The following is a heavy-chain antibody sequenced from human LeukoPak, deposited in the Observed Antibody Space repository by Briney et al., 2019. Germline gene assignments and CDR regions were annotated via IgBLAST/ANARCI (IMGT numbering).Heavy chain of an antibody. CDR1: GYSFVGYG. D-gene: IGHD3-22*01. CDR3: ARVRVYYYDSSGFDY. CDR2: FNPENGNT. V-gene: IGHV1-18*01. J-gene: IGHJ4*02. Sequence: GASVKVSCKASGYSFVGYGITWVRQAPGQGLEWMGWFNPENGNTNYAQKVQGGVTMTADTSTSTSYMELRSLRSDDTAVYYCARVRVYYYDSSGFDYWGQGTLVTVSS.